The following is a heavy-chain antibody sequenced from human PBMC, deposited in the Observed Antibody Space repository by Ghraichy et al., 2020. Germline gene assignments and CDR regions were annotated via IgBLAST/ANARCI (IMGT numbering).Heavy chain of an antibody. CDR1: GFTFSSYA. D-gene: IGHD3-3*01. CDR2: ISGSGGST. CDR3: AKEGGTIFGVVHSEYGMDV. V-gene: IGHV3-23*01. J-gene: IGHJ6*02. Sequence: GGSLRLSCAASGFTFSSYAMSWVRQAPGKGLEWVSAISGSGGSTYYADSVKGRFTISRDNSKNTLYLQMNSLRAEDTAVYYCAKEGGTIFGVVHSEYGMDVWGQGTTVTVSS.